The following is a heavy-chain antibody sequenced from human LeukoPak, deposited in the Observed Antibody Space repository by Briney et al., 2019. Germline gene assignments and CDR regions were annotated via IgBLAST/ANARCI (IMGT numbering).Heavy chain of an antibody. D-gene: IGHD2/OR15-2a*01. V-gene: IGHV3-23*01. CDR1: GFTFSSSG. J-gene: IGHJ4*02. CDR3: AKDSAKKYDDY. Sequence: GGSLRLSCAASGFTFSSSGMSWVRQAPGKGLEWVSTISASGDNTYYADSVKGRFTISRDNSKKKLYLQMNSLRAEDTAVYYCAKDSAKKYDDYWGQGTLVTVSS. CDR2: ISASGDNT.